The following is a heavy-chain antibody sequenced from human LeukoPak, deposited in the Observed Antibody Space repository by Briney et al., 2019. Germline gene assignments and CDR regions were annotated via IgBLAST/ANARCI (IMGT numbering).Heavy chain of an antibody. J-gene: IGHJ4*02. V-gene: IGHV3-48*04. D-gene: IGHD3-22*01. Sequence: GGSLRLSCAASGFTLSSPNMHWVRQAPGKGLEWVSYISSGSSTIYYAASVKGRFTISRDNAKSSLYLQMNSLSAEDTAVYYCARGSGYYYNYWGQGTLVTVSS. CDR1: GFTLSSPN. CDR2: ISSGSSTI. CDR3: ARGSGYYYNY.